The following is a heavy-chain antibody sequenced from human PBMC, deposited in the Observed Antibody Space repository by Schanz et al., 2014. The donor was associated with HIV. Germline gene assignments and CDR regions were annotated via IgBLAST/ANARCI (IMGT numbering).Heavy chain of an antibody. Sequence: VQLVESGGGLIQPGGSLRLSCAASRFTFSSYGMHWVRQAPGKGLEWVAVIWYDGSKKYYADSVKGRFTISRDNSKNTLYLQMNRLRAEDRAVYYCARGEAITSYYHYYGMDVWGQGTTVTVSS. CDR2: IWYDGSKK. CDR3: ARGEAITSYYHYYGMDV. CDR1: RFTFSSYG. V-gene: IGHV3-33*08. J-gene: IGHJ6*02. D-gene: IGHD1-20*01.